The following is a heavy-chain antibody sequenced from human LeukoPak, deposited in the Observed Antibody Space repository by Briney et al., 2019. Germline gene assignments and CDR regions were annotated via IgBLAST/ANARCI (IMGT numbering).Heavy chain of an antibody. CDR1: GFDVSGIY. D-gene: IGHD1-26*01. J-gene: IGHJ4*02. CDR3: ARGVGIYNYFDS. CDR2: IYATGIT. V-gene: IGHV3-53*04. Sequence: GGSLRLSCVASGFDVSGIYMSWVRQAPGKGLERVSVIYATGITYYADSVRGRFTISRHNPDNTVYLQMNNLRDEDTAVYYCARGVGIYNYFDSWGQGTLVTVSS.